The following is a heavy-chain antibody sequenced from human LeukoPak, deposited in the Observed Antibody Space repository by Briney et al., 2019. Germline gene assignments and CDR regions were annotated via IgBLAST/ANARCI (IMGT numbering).Heavy chain of an antibody. CDR1: GFTVSSNY. D-gene: IGHD3-10*01. V-gene: IGHV3-53*01. CDR3: ARYGYGSGSHYYYYYGMDV. Sequence: GGSLRLSCAASGFTVSSNYTSWVRQAPGKGLEWVSLIYSGGGTYYADSVKGRFTISRDNSKNTVYLQMNSLRAEDTAVYYCARYGYGSGSHYYYYYGMDVWGQGTTVTVSS. CDR2: IYSGGGT. J-gene: IGHJ6*02.